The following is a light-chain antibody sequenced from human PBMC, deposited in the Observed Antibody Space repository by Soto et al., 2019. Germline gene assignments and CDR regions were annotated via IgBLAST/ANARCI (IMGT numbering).Light chain of an antibody. V-gene: IGLV3-25*02. CDR2: KDT. CDR1: ELSKQY. CDR3: QSSDDTGNYDL. Sequence: SYDLTQTPSVSVSPGQTARITCSGDELSKQYVYWYQQKPGQAPVLVIYKDTERASGIPERFSASSSGTTVTLTISGVRGEDEADYYGQSSDDTGNYDLFGTGTKVTVL. J-gene: IGLJ1*01.